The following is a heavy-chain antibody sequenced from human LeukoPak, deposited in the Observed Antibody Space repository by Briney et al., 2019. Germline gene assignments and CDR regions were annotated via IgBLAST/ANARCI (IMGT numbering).Heavy chain of an antibody. Sequence: PGGSLRLSCAASGFTVSSNYMSWVRQAPGKGLEWVAFIRYDGSNKYYADSVKGRFTISRDNSKNTLYLQMNSLRAEDTAVYYCAKDPTLLWFGELCYFDYWGQGTLVTVSS. J-gene: IGHJ4*02. V-gene: IGHV3-30*02. CDR3: AKDPTLLWFGELCYFDY. D-gene: IGHD3-10*01. CDR2: IRYDGSNK. CDR1: GFTVSSNY.